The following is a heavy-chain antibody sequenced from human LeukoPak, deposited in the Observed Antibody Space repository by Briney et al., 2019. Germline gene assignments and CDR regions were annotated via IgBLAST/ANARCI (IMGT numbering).Heavy chain of an antibody. J-gene: IGHJ4*02. V-gene: IGHV4-34*01. CDR2: INHSGST. CDR1: GGSFSGYY. CDR3: ARDYYDSSGYYGPDY. Sequence: SETLSLTCAVYGGSFSGYYWSWIRQPPGKGLEWIGEINHSGSTSYNPSLKSRVTISVDTSKNQFSLKLSSVTAADTAVYYCARDYYDSSGYYGPDYWGQGTLVTVSS. D-gene: IGHD3-22*01.